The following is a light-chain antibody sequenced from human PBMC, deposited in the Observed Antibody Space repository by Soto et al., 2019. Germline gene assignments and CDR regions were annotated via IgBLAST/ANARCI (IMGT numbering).Light chain of an antibody. J-gene: IGKJ1*01. CDR1: QRISSN. V-gene: IGKV3-15*01. Sequence: EVVMTQSPATLTVSPGERATLSCRASQRISSNLAWYQQRRGQAPRLLIYGASTRAPGIPARFSGSGSETGFTLTFSSLQSEDFAVYYCQHYNNWPPWTFGQGTKVEIK. CDR2: GAS. CDR3: QHYNNWPPWT.